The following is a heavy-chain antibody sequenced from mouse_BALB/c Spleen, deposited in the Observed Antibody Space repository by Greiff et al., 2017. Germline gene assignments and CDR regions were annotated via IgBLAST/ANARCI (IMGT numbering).Heavy chain of an antibody. Sequence: QVQLKQSGAELVKPGASVKLSCKASGYTFTSYYMYWVKQRPGQGLEWIGEINPSNGGTNFNEKFKSKATLTVDKSSSTAYMQLSSLTSEDSAVYYCTRNGYSLIHAMDYWGQGTSVTVSS. J-gene: IGHJ4*01. CDR1: GYTFTSYY. D-gene: IGHD2-3*01. V-gene: IGHV1S81*02. CDR3: TRNGYSLIHAMDY. CDR2: INPSNGGT.